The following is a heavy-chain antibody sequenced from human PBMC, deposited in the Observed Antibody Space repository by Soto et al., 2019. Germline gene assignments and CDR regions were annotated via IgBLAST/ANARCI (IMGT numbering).Heavy chain of an antibody. D-gene: IGHD2-15*01. Sequence: GGSLRLSCAASGFTFSSYSMNWVRQAPGKGLEWVSSISSSSSYIYYADSVKGRFTISRDNAKNSLYLQMNSLRAEDTAAYYCARDLKNRVVVASFDIGLDYWGQGTLVTVSS. CDR3: ARDLKNRVVVASFDIGLDY. J-gene: IGHJ4*02. V-gene: IGHV3-21*01. CDR1: GFTFSSYS. CDR2: ISSSSSYI.